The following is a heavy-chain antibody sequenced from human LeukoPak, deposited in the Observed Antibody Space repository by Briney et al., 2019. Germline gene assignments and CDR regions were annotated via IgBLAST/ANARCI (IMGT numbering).Heavy chain of an antibody. CDR3: ARGTNYYGSGSYPPDDY. J-gene: IGHJ4*02. Sequence: GGSLRLSCAASGFTFSSYAMHWVRQAPGKGLEWVAVISYDGSNKYYADSVKGRFTISRDNSKNTLYLQMNSLRAEDTAVYYCARGTNYYGSGSYPPDDYWGQGTLVTVSS. CDR1: GFTFSSYA. V-gene: IGHV3-30-3*01. D-gene: IGHD3-10*01. CDR2: ISYDGSNK.